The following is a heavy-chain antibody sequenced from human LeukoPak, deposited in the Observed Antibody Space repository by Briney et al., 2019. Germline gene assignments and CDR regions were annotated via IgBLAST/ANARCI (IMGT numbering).Heavy chain of an antibody. V-gene: IGHV1-69*13. Sequence: ASVKVSCKASGGTFSSYAISWVRQAPGQGLEWMGGIIPIFGTANYAQKFQGRVTITADESTSTAYMELSSLRSEDTAVYYCAGSYDFWSGYPYWGQGTLVTVSP. D-gene: IGHD3-3*01. CDR1: GGTFSSYA. CDR3: AGSYDFWSGYPY. J-gene: IGHJ4*02. CDR2: IIPIFGTA.